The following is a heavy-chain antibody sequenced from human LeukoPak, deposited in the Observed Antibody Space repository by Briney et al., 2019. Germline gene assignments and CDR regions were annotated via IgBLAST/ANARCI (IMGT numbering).Heavy chain of an antibody. CDR2: ITSSSTYI. D-gene: IGHD3-16*01. Sequence: GGSLRLSCAASGFTFSNYNMNWVRQAPGKGLEWVSSITSSSTYIYYADSVKGRFTISRDNAKNSLYLQMNSLRAEDTAVYYCARDGGAIQYYYYYMDVWGKGTTVTVSS. V-gene: IGHV3-21*01. CDR1: GFTFSNYN. CDR3: ARDGGAIQYYYYYMDV. J-gene: IGHJ6*03.